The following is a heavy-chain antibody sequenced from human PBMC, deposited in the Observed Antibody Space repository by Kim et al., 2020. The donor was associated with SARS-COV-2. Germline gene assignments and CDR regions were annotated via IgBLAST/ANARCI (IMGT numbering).Heavy chain of an antibody. J-gene: IGHJ5*02. CDR3: ARVEFSNWFDP. Sequence: KDYADSVKGRFTITRDDSKNTLYLQMNSMRAEDTAVYYCARVEFSNWFDPWGLGTLVTVSS. D-gene: IGHD3-10*01. CDR2: K. V-gene: IGHV3-33*01.